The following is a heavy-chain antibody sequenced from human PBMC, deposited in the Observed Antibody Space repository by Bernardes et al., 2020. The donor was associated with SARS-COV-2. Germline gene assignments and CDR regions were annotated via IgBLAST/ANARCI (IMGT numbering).Heavy chain of an antibody. Sequence: SAKVSCKASGYTLSNYGIGWVRQAPGHGLEWLGWISGYNGNTNYARHFQDRVSMTIDISTNTAFMELRRLRSDDTAVYYCARVEGFCSGGTCFSLFYFDHWGQGTLVSVSS. CDR3: ARVEGFCSGGTCFSLFYFDH. J-gene: IGHJ4*02. CDR2: ISGYNGNT. V-gene: IGHV1-18*04. CDR1: GYTLSNYG. D-gene: IGHD2-15*01.